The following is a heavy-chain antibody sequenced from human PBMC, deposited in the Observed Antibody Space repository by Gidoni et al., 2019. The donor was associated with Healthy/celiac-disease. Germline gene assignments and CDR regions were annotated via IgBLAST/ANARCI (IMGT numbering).Heavy chain of an antibody. CDR1: ADSVSNNSAA. Sequence: QVQLQQSGPGLVKSSQTLSLTCHIYADSVSNNSAAWNWIRQSPSRGLEWLGRTYYRSKWYNDYAVSVKSRITINPDTSKNQFSRQLNSVTPEDTAVYYCARDLGYCSSTRCYTYYYYGMDVWGQGTTVTVSS. CDR3: ARDLGYCSSTRCYTYYYYGMDV. D-gene: IGHD2-2*02. CDR2: TYYRSKWYN. J-gene: IGHJ6*02. V-gene: IGHV6-1*01.